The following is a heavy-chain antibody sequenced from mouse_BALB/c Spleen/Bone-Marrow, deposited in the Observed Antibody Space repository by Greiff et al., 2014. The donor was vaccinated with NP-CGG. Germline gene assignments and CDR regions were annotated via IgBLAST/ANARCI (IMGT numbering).Heavy chain of an antibody. D-gene: IGHD2-10*02. CDR2: ISSGGSYT. CDR1: GFTFSSYA. J-gene: IGHJ1*01. V-gene: IGHV5-9-4*01. CDR3: AMILYGNYWYFDV. Sequence: EVQGVESGGGLVKPGGSLKLSCAASGFTFSSYAMSWVRQSPEKRLEWVAEISSGGSYTYYPDTVTGRFTISRDNAKNTLYLEMSSLRSEDTAMYYCAMILYGNYWYFDVWGAGTTVTVSS.